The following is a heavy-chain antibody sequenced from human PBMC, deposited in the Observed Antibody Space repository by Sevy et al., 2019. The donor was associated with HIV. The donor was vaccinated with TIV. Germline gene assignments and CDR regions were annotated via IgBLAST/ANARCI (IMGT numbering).Heavy chain of an antibody. J-gene: IGHJ5*02. Sequence: ETLSLTCTVSNGSISDYYWSWIRQPPGKGLEWIGYIYYTGSTNYNPSLKSRVTISIDTSKSQFSLKRSSVTAADTAVYFCARREDNWFDPWGQGTLVTVSS. D-gene: IGHD1-26*01. CDR1: NGSISDYY. CDR2: IYYTGST. V-gene: IGHV4-59*01. CDR3: ARREDNWFDP.